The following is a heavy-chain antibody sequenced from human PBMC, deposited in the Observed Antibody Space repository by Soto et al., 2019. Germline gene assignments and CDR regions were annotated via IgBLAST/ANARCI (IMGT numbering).Heavy chain of an antibody. CDR3: ARGLVGSGSYPMYGMDV. CDR2: IYHSEST. V-gene: IGHV4-30-2*01. J-gene: IGHJ6*02. Sequence: PSETLSLTCAVSGGSISSGDYSWSWIRQPPGKGLEWIGYIYHSESTFYNPSLKSRLTMSVDTSKNQFSLKLSSVTAADTAVYYCARGLVGSGSYPMYGMDVWGQGTTVTVSS. CDR1: GGSISSGDYS. D-gene: IGHD3-10*01.